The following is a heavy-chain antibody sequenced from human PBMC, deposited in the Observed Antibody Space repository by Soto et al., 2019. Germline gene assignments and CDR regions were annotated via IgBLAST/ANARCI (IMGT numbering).Heavy chain of an antibody. Sequence: SETLSLTCTVSGASVSSGGYYWTWIRQHPGKGLEWLGSIYYSGSTYSNPSLKSRLTISVDTSQNQFSLELSSVTAADAATYYCARAVSTHFDYWGQGTLVTVSS. CDR3: ARAVSTHFDY. D-gene: IGHD6-13*01. CDR2: IYYSGST. J-gene: IGHJ4*02. CDR1: GASVSSGGYY. V-gene: IGHV4-31*03.